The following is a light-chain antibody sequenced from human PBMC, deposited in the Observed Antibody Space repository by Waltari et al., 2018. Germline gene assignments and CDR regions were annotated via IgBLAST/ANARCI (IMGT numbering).Light chain of an antibody. CDR1: QGISSG. CDR2: DAS. CDR3: QQFNTYPYP. J-gene: IGKJ5*01. V-gene: IGKV1-13*02. Sequence: AIQLTQSPSSLSASVGDRVTLTCRASQGISSGLAWYQQRPGKAPKLLVHDASTLESGVPSRFRGSGSGTDFTLTISSLQPEDFATYYCQQFNTYPYPFGQGTRLEI.